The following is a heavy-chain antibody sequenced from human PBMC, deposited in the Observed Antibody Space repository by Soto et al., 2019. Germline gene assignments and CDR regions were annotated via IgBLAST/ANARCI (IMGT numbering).Heavy chain of an antibody. CDR2: ISWNSGNI. J-gene: IGHJ6*03. CDR3: AKDTYSSSPYYMDV. CDR1: GFTFDDYA. V-gene: IGHV3-9*01. D-gene: IGHD6-6*01. Sequence: EVQLVESGGGLVQPGRSLRLSCAASGFTFDDYAMHWVRQVPGKGLEWVSGISWNSGNIGYADSVKGRFTISRDNAKNSLYLQMNSLRVEDTALYYCAKDTYSSSPYYMDVWGKGTTVTVCS.